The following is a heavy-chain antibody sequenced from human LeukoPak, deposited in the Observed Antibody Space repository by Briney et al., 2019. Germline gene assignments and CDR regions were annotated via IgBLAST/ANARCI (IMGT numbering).Heavy chain of an antibody. CDR1: GFTFSNYE. Sequence: GGSLRLSCAASGFTFSNYEMNWVRQAPGKGLEWVSYISSSSNTIHYAESVKGRFTISRDNAKNSLYLQMNSLRAEDTAVYYCARGLSPYYYYYMDVWGKGTTVTVSS. CDR3: ARGLSPYYYYYMDV. CDR2: ISSSSNTI. V-gene: IGHV3-48*01. J-gene: IGHJ6*03.